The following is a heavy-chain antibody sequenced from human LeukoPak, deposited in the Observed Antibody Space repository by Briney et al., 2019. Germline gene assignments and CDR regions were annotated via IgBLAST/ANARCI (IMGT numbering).Heavy chain of an antibody. D-gene: IGHD6-19*01. CDR2: IWFDGKNT. V-gene: IGHV3-33*08. J-gene: IGHJ4*02. CDR3: TRDPPSSGWSFDY. CDR1: GFTFRTYA. Sequence: GGSLRLSCAASGFTFRTYAMTWVRQAPAKGLEWVAMIWFDGKNTHYVDSVKGRFTISRDNSKSTVDLRMNSLRAEDTAVYYCTRDPPSSGWSFDYWGQGTLVTVSS.